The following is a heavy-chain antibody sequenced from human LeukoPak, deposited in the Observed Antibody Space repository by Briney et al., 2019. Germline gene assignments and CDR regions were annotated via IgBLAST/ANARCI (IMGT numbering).Heavy chain of an antibody. V-gene: IGHV3-43*02. CDR3: ATWAFYHNLDV. CDR1: GFTIGPYA. D-gene: IGHD2/OR15-2a*01. CDR2: IKADGSGT. J-gene: IGHJ6*02. Sequence: GGSLRLSCAASGFTIGPYAMYWVRQGPGRGLEWVSVIKADGSGTLYADSVRGRFTTSRDNSKNSLYLQMNSLTSEDTALYYCATWAFYHNLDVWGQGTTVIVSS.